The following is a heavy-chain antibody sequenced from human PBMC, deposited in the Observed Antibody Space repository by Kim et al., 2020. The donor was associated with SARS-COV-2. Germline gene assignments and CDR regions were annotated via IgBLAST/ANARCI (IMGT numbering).Heavy chain of an antibody. Sequence: YVDSLSGRFTVARDNAKNSLYLQMNSLRAEDTAVYFCARDKIVGASLLDYWGQGTLVTVSS. CDR3: ARDKIVGASLLDY. V-gene: IGHV3-7*01. J-gene: IGHJ4*02. D-gene: IGHD1-26*01.